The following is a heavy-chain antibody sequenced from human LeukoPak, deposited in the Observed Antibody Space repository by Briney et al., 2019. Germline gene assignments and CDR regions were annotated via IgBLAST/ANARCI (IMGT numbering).Heavy chain of an antibody. CDR2: ISSSSSTI. J-gene: IGHJ4*02. V-gene: IGHV3-48*01. Sequence: GGSLRLSCAASEFILSSYSMNWVRQAPGKGLEWVSYISSSSSTIYYADSVKGRFTISRDNSKNTLYLQMNSLRAEDTAVYYCAKSGLNRFDYWGQGTLVTVSS. D-gene: IGHD2-15*01. CDR1: EFILSSYS. CDR3: AKSGLNRFDY.